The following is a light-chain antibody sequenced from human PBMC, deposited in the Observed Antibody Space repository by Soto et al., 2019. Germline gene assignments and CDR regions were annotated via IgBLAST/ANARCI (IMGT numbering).Light chain of an antibody. CDR2: GAS. CDR3: QQYNNWLTWT. Sequence: EIVMTQSPATLSVSPGERATLSCRASQSVSSNLAWYQQKPGQAPRLLIYGASTRATGIPARFSGSGSGTEFTLTISSLQSEDFAVYYCQQYNNWLTWTFGQGTKVYIK. J-gene: IGKJ1*01. CDR1: QSVSSN. V-gene: IGKV3-15*01.